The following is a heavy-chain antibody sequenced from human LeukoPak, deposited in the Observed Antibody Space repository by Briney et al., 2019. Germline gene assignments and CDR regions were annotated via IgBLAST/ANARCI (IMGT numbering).Heavy chain of an antibody. D-gene: IGHD6-13*01. CDR1: GGSISSSNW. CDR3: ARLISAGGFDY. V-gene: IGHV4-4*02. CDR2: IYHSGRI. Sequence: PSETLSLTCAVSGGSISSSNWWSWVRQPPGKGLEWIGEIYHSGRINYNPSLKSRVTISVDKSKNQFSLKLSSVAAADTAVYYCARLISAGGFDYWGQGTLVTVSS. J-gene: IGHJ4*02.